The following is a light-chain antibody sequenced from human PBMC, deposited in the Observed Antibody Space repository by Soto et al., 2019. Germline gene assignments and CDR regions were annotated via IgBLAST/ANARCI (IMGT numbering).Light chain of an antibody. CDR1: ETVMTN. J-gene: IGKJ2*01. V-gene: IGKV3-15*01. CDR3: QQYYNWPAYT. Sequence: IVMTQSPVTLSVSPGERVTLSCRASETVMTNLAWFQQKPGQTPRLLIFGASTRATGIPTSFTGSGSETEFALTIDSLQSEDLAVYYCQQYYNWPAYTFGQGTKLEI. CDR2: GAS.